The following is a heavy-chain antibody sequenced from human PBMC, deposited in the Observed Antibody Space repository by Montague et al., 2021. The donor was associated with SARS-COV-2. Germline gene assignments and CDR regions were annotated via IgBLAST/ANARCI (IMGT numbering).Heavy chain of an antibody. D-gene: IGHD3-10*01. V-gene: IGHV4-61*01. CDR2: IDYGGSP. Sequence: SETLSLTCTVSGASASNRYTHWSWIRQSPGKGLEWIGHIDYGGSPNYSPSLHSRVTISLDTSKNQLSLRLNSATAADTAVYYCATYWQGGSGRGSWGQGTLVTVSS. CDR3: ATYWQGGSGRGS. J-gene: IGHJ5*02. CDR1: GASASNRYTH.